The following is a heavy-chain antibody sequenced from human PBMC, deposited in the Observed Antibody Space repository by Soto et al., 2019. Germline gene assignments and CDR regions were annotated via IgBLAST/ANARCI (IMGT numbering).Heavy chain of an antibody. CDR1: GFSLSTNGVG. J-gene: IGHJ4*02. CDR3: TLGRSRIISGYDFDYFDY. Sequence: QITLKESGPPLVKPTQTLTRTCTFSGFSLSTNGVGVGWIRQPPGKALEWIAIVYWDGDKRYSPSLKNRLTITKDTSKNQVVLTMTNMDPVDTATYYCTLGRSRIISGYDFDYFDYWGQGILLTVSS. CDR2: VYWDGDK. V-gene: IGHV2-5*02. D-gene: IGHD5-12*01.